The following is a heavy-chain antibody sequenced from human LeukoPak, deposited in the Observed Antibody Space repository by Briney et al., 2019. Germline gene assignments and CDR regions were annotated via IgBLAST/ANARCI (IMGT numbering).Heavy chain of an antibody. V-gene: IGHV3-66*02. CDR1: GFTVSSNY. CDR2: IYSGGST. Sequence: GGSLRLSCAASGFTVSSNYMSWVRQAPGKGVEWVSVIYSGGSTYYADSVKGRFTISRDNSKNTLYLQMNSLRAEDTSVYYCARDLYGSGLFDYWGQGTLVTVSS. D-gene: IGHD3-10*01. J-gene: IGHJ4*02. CDR3: ARDLYGSGLFDY.